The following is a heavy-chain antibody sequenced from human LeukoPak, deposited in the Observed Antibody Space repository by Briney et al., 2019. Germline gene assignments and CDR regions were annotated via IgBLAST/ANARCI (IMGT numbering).Heavy chain of an antibody. CDR1: GGSISSYY. CDR3: ASVLKFWSGSLTYYYYYMDV. D-gene: IGHD3-3*01. V-gene: IGHV4-4*07. CDR2: IYTSGST. J-gene: IGHJ6*03. Sequence: SETLSLTCTVSGGSISSYYWSWIRQPAGKGLEWIGRIYTSGSTNYNPSLKSRVTMSVDTSKNQFSQKLSSVTAADTAVYYCASVLKFWSGSLTYYYYYMDVWGKGTTVTVSS.